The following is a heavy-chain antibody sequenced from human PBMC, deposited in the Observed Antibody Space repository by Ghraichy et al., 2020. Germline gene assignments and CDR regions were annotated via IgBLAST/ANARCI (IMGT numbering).Heavy chain of an antibody. CDR3: ARDCSGCRKTLAAFDI. V-gene: IGHV4-4*02. CDR2: IYHSGST. J-gene: IGHJ3*02. D-gene: IGHD6-19*01. CDR1: GGSISSSNW. Sequence: SETLSLTCAVSGGSISSSNWWSWVRQPPGKGLEWIGEIYHSGSTNYNPSLKSRVTISVDKSKNQFSLKLSSVTAADTAVYYCARDCSGCRKTLAAFDIWGQGTMVTVSS.